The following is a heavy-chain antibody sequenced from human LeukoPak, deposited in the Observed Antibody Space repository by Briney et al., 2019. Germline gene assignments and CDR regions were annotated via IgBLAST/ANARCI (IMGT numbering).Heavy chain of an antibody. Sequence: ASVKVSCKASGYTFTGYYMHWVRQAPGQGLEWMGWINPNSGGTNYAQKFQGRVTMTRDTSISTAYMELSRLRSDDTAVYYCARAHVLLWFGELYYFDYWGQGTLVAVSS. CDR3: ARAHVLLWFGELYYFDY. V-gene: IGHV1-2*02. CDR2: INPNSGGT. J-gene: IGHJ4*02. D-gene: IGHD3-10*01. CDR1: GYTFTGYY.